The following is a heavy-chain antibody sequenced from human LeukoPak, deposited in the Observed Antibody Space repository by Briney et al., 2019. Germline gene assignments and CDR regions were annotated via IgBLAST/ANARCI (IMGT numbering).Heavy chain of an antibody. CDR2: IYYSGST. CDR3: ARDSSPDYGDYGVAAGMDV. Sequence: TSETLPLTCTVSGGSISSGGYYWSWIRQHPGKGLEWIGYIYYSGSTYYNPSLKSRVTISVDTSKNQFSLKLSSVTAADTAVYYCARDSSPDYGDYGVAAGMDVWGKGTTVTVSS. J-gene: IGHJ6*04. V-gene: IGHV4-31*03. D-gene: IGHD4-17*01. CDR1: GGSISSGGYY.